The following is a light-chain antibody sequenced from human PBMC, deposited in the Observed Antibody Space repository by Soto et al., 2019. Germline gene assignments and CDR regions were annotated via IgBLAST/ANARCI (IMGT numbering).Light chain of an antibody. CDR3: MQSTQLPLT. CDR2: LGS. Sequence: DIVMTHSPLSLPVTPGEPASISCSSSHSLLHSNGYNYLDWYLQKPGQSPQLLIYLGSNRSSGVPDRFSGSGSGTDFTLKISRVEAEDAGVYYCMQSTQLPLTFGQGTRLEIK. CDR1: HSLLHSNGYNY. J-gene: IGKJ5*01. V-gene: IGKV2-28*01.